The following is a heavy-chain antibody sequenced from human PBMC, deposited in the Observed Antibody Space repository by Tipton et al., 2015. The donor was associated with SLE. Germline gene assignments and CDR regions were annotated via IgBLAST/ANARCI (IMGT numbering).Heavy chain of an antibody. CDR3: ARDPNGGYGSFDY. V-gene: IGHV4-39*07. J-gene: IGHJ4*02. CDR1: GGSISTNNYY. CDR2: IYYSGNT. D-gene: IGHD7-27*01. Sequence: TLSLTCSVSGGSISTNNYYWDWIRQPPGKGLEWVGSIYYSGNTYYNPSLESRVTISVDTSKNQFSLRLTSVTAADTAVYYCARDPNGGYGSFDYWGLGALVTVSS.